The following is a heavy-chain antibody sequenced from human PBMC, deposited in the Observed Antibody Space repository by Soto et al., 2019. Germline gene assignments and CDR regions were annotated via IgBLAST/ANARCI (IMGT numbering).Heavy chain of an antibody. J-gene: IGHJ6*02. V-gene: IGHV3-9*01. Sequence: SLKISCAASGFAFDDYAMHWVRLIPGKGLEWVSGLSWHSVDIAYAESVGGRFVISRDNAANSLFLQMDSLRPEDTALYYCAKDVTGAPTYHGMDVWGHGTTVTVSS. CDR2: LSWHSVDI. D-gene: IGHD7-27*01. CDR1: GFAFDDYA. CDR3: AKDVTGAPTYHGMDV.